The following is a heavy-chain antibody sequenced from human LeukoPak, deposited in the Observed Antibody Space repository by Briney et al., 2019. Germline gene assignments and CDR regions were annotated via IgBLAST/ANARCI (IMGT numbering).Heavy chain of an antibody. D-gene: IGHD5-12*01. Sequence: SETLSLTCTVSGGSISSSSYSWGWIRQPPGKGLEWIGSVSHSGSINYDPSLKNRVTISVDTSRNQFSLKLSSVTAADTAVYYCWAIVTTIKLDFWGQGTLVTVSS. V-gene: IGHV4-39*01. CDR3: WAIVTTIKLDF. CDR1: GGSISSSSYS. J-gene: IGHJ4*02. CDR2: VSHSGSI.